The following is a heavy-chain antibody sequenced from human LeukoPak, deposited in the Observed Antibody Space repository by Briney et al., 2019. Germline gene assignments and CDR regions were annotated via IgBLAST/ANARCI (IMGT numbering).Heavy chain of an antibody. J-gene: IGHJ4*02. CDR3: ASRNNWNYFDY. CDR1: GFTFSDYY. D-gene: IGHD1-20*01. CDR2: ISSSGSTI. V-gene: IGHV3-11*01. Sequence: GGSLRLSYAASGFTFSDYYMSWIRQAPGKGLEWISYISSSGSTIYYADSVKGRFTISRDNAKNSLYLQMNSLRADDTAVYYCASRNNWNYFDYWGQGTPVTASS.